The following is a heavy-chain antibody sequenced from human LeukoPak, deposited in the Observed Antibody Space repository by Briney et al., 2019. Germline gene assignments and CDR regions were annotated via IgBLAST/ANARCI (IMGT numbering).Heavy chain of an antibody. CDR3: VKDNPLDY. CDR1: GFTFSSNC. J-gene: IGHJ4*02. Sequence: GGSLRLSCAASGFTFSSNCMSWVRQAPGKGLEWVSVIYSGGSTYYSDSVKGRFTISRDNSKNTLYLHINSLRAEDTAVYYCVKDNPLDYWGQGTLVIVSS. V-gene: IGHV3-53*01. D-gene: IGHD1-14*01. CDR2: IYSGGST.